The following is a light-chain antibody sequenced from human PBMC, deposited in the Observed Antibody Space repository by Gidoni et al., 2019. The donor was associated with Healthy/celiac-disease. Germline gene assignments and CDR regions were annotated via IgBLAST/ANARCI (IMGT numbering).Light chain of an antibody. J-gene: IGKJ1*01. V-gene: IGKV3-20*01. CDR2: GAS. CDR1: QSDSSSY. Sequence: EIVLSQSPGTLSLSPGERATLSCRASQSDSSSYLAWYQQKPGQAPRLLIYGASSRATGIPDRFSGSGSGTDFTLTISRLEPEDFAVYYCQQYGSSPWTFXQXTKVEIK. CDR3: QQYGSSPWT.